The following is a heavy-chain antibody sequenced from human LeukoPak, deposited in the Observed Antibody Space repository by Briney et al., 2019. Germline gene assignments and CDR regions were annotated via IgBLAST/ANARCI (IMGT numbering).Heavy chain of an antibody. Sequence: SETLSLTCTISGGSVSDYYWSWIRQSPGKGLEWIGYIYYTGSTSYNPSLKSRVTISVDTSKNQFSLKLSSVTAADTAVYYCARTTEGYCRGRSCYSYYYYMDVWGKGTTVTVSS. D-gene: IGHD2-15*01. CDR1: GGSVSDYY. V-gene: IGHV4-59*02. CDR2: IYYTGST. CDR3: ARTTEGYCRGRSCYSYYYYMDV. J-gene: IGHJ6*03.